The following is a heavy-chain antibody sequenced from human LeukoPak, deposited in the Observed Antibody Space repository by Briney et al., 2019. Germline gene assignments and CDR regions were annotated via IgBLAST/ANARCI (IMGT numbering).Heavy chain of an antibody. Sequence: AETLSLTCTVSGGSISSYYWSWIGQPPGKGLEWIGYIYYSGSTNYNPSLKSRVTISVDTSKNQFSLKLSSVTAADTAVYYCARSNGSGSYYNYYYYYYMDVWGKGTTVTISS. CDR1: GGSISSYY. J-gene: IGHJ6*03. V-gene: IGHV4-59*01. CDR2: IYYSGST. D-gene: IGHD3-10*01. CDR3: ARSNGSGSYYNYYYYYYMDV.